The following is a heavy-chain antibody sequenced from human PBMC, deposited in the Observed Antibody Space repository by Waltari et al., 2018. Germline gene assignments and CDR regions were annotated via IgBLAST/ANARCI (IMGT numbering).Heavy chain of an antibody. Sequence: QVQLVESGGGVVQPGGSLRLSCAASGFTCGSYGLPWVRQAPGKGLEWVAFIRYDGSNKYYADSVKGRFTISRDNSKNTLYLQMNSLRAEDTAVYYCAKRSGIGTTGTAFDYWGQGTLVTVSS. CDR3: AKRSGIGTTGTAFDY. J-gene: IGHJ4*02. D-gene: IGHD6-13*01. V-gene: IGHV3-30*02. CDR1: GFTCGSYG. CDR2: IRYDGSNK.